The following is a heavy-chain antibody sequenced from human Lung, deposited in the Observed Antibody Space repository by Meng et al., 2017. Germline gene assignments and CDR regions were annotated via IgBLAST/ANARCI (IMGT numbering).Heavy chain of an antibody. CDR3: ARFDISSSGRGDY. Sequence: QGRLQESGPGLVQASGTLDLTCAVSGGSINSSTWWSWVRQTPGKGLEWFGEIFHSGSTNYNPPLESRVTISVDKSKNQFSLKVYSVTAADTATYYCARFDISSSGRGDYWGQGILVTVSS. J-gene: IGHJ4*02. D-gene: IGHD1-26*01. CDR1: GGSINSSTW. V-gene: IGHV4-4*02. CDR2: IFHSGST.